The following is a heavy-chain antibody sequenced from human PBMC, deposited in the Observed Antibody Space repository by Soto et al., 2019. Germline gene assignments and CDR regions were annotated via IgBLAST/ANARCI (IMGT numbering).Heavy chain of an antibody. J-gene: IGHJ4*02. V-gene: IGHV4-4*02. CDR3: ARGGDYYYDSSGQFDY. Sequence: SETLSLTCAVSGGSISSSNWWSWVRQPPGKGLEWIGEIYHSGSTNYNPSLKSRVTISVDKSKNQFSLKLSSVTAADTAVYYCARGGDYYYDSSGQFDYWGQGTLVTVSS. D-gene: IGHD3-22*01. CDR1: GGSISSSNW. CDR2: IYHSGST.